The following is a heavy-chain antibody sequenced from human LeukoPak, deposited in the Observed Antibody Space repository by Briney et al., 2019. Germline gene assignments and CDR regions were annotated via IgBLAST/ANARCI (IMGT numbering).Heavy chain of an antibody. J-gene: IGHJ3*01. CDR3: ARSRGWRDAFDF. Sequence: PSQTLSLTCSVSGGSISISGFYWNWIPQLPGQGLEWIVYTYNSGKTYYNPSFGSRVTISTDTSMNQFFLKSHSVTAADTAVYYCARSRGWRDAFDFWGRGTMVTVSS. CDR1: GGSISISGFY. CDR2: TYNSGKT. D-gene: IGHD6-19*01. V-gene: IGHV4-31*03.